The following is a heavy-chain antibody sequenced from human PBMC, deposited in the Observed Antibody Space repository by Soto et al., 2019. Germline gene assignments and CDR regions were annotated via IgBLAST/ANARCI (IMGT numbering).Heavy chain of an antibody. V-gene: IGHV4-59*01. Sequence: SDTLSLTCTVSGGSISSYYWSWIRQPPGKGLEWIGYIYYSGSTNYNPSLKSRVTISVDTSKNQFSLKLSSVTAADTAVYYCARGYCNGGSCYSRFFDYWGQGTLVTVSS. CDR3: ARGYCNGGSCYSRFFDY. J-gene: IGHJ4*02. CDR2: IYYSGST. CDR1: GGSISSYY. D-gene: IGHD2-15*01.